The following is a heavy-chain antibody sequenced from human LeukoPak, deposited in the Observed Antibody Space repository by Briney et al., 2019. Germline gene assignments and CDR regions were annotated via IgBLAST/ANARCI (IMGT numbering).Heavy chain of an antibody. CDR3: ARDLVAATTPFFEY. V-gene: IGHV3-7*01. J-gene: IGHJ4*02. CDR1: GFTFTSYS. D-gene: IGHD2-15*01. CDR2: IKQDGSEK. Sequence: PGGSLRLSCSASGFTFTSYSMSWVRQAPGKGLEWVANIKQDGSEKFYVDSVKGRFTISRDNVKNSLYLQMNSLRAEDTAVYYCARDLVAATTPFFEYWGQGTLVTVSS.